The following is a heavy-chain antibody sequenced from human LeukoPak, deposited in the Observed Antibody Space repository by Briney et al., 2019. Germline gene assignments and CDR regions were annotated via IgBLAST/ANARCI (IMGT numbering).Heavy chain of an antibody. D-gene: IGHD3-10*01. Sequence: SVKVSCKASGGTFSIYAISWVRQAPGQGLEWMGGIIPIFGTANYAQKFQGRVTITADKSTSTAYMERSSLRSEDTAVYYCAALDYYGSGRSYDAFDIWGQGTMVTVSS. CDR1: GGTFSIYA. J-gene: IGHJ3*02. V-gene: IGHV1-69*06. CDR2: IIPIFGTA. CDR3: AALDYYGSGRSYDAFDI.